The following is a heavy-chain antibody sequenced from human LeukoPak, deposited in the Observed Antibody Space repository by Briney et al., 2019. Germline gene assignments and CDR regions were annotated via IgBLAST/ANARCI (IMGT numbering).Heavy chain of an antibody. CDR2: MNPNSGNT. CDR1: GYTFTSYD. CDR3: ARGRLLWFGELSSY. D-gene: IGHD3-10*01. J-gene: IGHJ4*02. V-gene: IGHV1-8*01. Sequence: ASVKVSCKASGYTFTSYDINWVRQATGQGLEWMGWMNPNSGNTGYAQRFQGRVTMTRNTSISTAYMELSSLRSEDTAVYYCARGRLLWFGELSSYWGQGTLVTVSS.